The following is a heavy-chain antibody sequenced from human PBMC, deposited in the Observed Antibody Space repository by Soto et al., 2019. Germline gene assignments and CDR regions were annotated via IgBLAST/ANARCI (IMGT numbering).Heavy chain of an antibody. CDR1: GGSISSYY. Sequence: PSVTLSLTCTVAGGSISSYYWSWISQPPGKGLEWIGEINHSGSTNYNPSLKSRVTISVDTSKNQFSLKLSSVTAADTAVYYCARVLEANNWFDPWGQGTLVTVSS. CDR2: INHSGST. D-gene: IGHD2-8*01. CDR3: ARVLEANNWFDP. V-gene: IGHV4-34*01. J-gene: IGHJ5*02.